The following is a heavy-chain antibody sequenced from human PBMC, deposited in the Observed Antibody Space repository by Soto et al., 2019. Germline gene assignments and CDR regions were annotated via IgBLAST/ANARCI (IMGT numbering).Heavy chain of an antibody. J-gene: IGHJ5*01. D-gene: IGHD2-2*02. Sequence: AAVKVSCKSSGYTFTSYGISWVRQAPGQGLEWMGWTSAYNGHTNYAQKLQGRVTMTTDTSTSTAYMEVRSLTSDDTAVYYCARHDAVVPPAIPWFDSWGKGTLFTAPQ. CDR3: ARHDAVVPPAIPWFDS. V-gene: IGHV1-18*04. CDR1: GYTFTSYG. CDR2: TSAYNGHT.